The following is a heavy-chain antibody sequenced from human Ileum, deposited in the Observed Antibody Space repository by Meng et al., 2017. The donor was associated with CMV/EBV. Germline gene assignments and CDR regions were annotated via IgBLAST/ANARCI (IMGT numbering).Heavy chain of an antibody. CDR1: GGSFNIYA. J-gene: IGHJ5*02. Sequence: GGSFNIYAFTWMRQAPGRGLEWIGGVIPVFGKAHYAQKFQGRVTITTDESTSTAYMELSSLGPEDTAMYYCAKDHSNTWYGWGWLDPWGQGTLVTVSS. V-gene: IGHV1-69*05. CDR3: AKDHSNTWYGWGWLDP. CDR2: VIPVFGKA. D-gene: IGHD3-10*01.